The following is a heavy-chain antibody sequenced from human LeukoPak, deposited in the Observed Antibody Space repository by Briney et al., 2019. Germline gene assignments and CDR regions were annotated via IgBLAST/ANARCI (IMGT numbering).Heavy chain of an antibody. V-gene: IGHV3-53*01. CDR1: GFTVSSTY. D-gene: IGHD6-19*01. CDR3: ARAYSSGWSHFDF. Sequence: PGGSLRLSCAASGFTVSSTYMSWVRQAPGKGLQWVSIVYNSGEKYYTDSVKGRFTISRDKSKNTLYLQMNSLRAEDTAVYYCARAYSSGWSHFDFWGQGTLVTVSS. J-gene: IGHJ4*02. CDR2: VYNSGEK.